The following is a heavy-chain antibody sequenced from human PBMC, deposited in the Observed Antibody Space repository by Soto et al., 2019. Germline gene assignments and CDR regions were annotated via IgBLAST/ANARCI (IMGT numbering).Heavy chain of an antibody. CDR2: ISGGIT. J-gene: IGHJ4*02. V-gene: IGHV3-23*01. CDR1: GFTFNNYA. CDR3: ATCIGGDCYSDY. Sequence: PGGSLRLSWVASGFTFNNYAMSWVRQAPGKGLEWVSAISGGITYYADSVKGRFTISRDNSKNTLFLQMTSLRVEDTAVYYCATCIGGDCYSDYWGQGDLVTVSS. D-gene: IGHD2-21*02.